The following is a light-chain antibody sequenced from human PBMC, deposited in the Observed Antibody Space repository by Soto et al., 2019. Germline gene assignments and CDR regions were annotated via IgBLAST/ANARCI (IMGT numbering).Light chain of an antibody. CDR2: TAS. J-gene: IGKJ4*01. CDR1: QNIKKY. Sequence: DIPMTQSPSSLSASVGDRVTITCRASQNIKKYLNWYQQQPGKAPKLLIYTASSLQVGFPSRFSGSGSGTDFTLIISSLQPADSATYYCQQSFIAPLTFGGGTKVEIK. V-gene: IGKV1-39*01. CDR3: QQSFIAPLT.